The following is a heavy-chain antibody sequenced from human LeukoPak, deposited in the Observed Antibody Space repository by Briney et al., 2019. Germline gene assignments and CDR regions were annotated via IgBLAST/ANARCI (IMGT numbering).Heavy chain of an antibody. V-gene: IGHV1-69*04. Sequence: SVKVSCKASGGTFSSYAISWVRQAPGQGLEWMGRIIPILGIANYAQKFQGRVTITADKSTSTAYMELSSLRSEDTAVYYCARDSEDGYNPKGYWGQGTLVTVSS. J-gene: IGHJ4*02. CDR3: ARDSEDGYNPKGY. D-gene: IGHD5-12*01. CDR1: GGTFSSYA. CDR2: IIPILGIA.